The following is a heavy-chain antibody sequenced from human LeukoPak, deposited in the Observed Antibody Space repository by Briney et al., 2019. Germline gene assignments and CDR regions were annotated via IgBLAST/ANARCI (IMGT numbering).Heavy chain of an antibody. D-gene: IGHD6-13*01. CDR1: GYTVRNNY. V-gene: IGHV3-66*02. CDR3: ARGSWYYYYMDV. J-gene: IGHJ6*03. CDR2: MYRGGST. Sequence: GGSLRLSCAASGYTVRNNYMSWVRQAPGKGVEWVSVMYRGGSTYYADSVKGRFTISRDNSKNTLYLQMNSLRAEDTAVYYCARGSWYYYYMDVWGKGTTVTVSS.